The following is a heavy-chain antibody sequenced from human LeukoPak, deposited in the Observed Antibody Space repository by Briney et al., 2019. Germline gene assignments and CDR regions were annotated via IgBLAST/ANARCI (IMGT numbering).Heavy chain of an antibody. CDR1: GFTFTSYG. D-gene: IGHD3-22*01. CDR2: IWYDGSNK. V-gene: IGHV3-33*01. J-gene: IGHJ4*02. CDR3: ARSGGAFYDSSGHGVIDY. Sequence: GQSLRLSCEASGFTFTSYGMHWVRQAPGKGLEWVAAIWYDGSNKYYSDSLKGRFTISRDNSKSTLYLQMNSLRVEDTAVYHCARSGGAFYDSSGHGVIDYWGRGTLVTVSS.